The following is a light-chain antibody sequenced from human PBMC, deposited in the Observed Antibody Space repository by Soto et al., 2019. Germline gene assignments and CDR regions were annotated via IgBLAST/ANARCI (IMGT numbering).Light chain of an antibody. Sequence: EIVMTQSPATLSVSPGERATLSCRASQSVSSNLAWYQQKPGQAPRLLIYGASTRATGIPARFSGGGSGTEFTLTISSLQSDDFEIYFFQQYNPWRRKFGKGAKVDI. CDR3: QQYNPWRRK. CDR1: QSVSSN. J-gene: IGKJ1*01. CDR2: GAS. V-gene: IGKV3-15*01.